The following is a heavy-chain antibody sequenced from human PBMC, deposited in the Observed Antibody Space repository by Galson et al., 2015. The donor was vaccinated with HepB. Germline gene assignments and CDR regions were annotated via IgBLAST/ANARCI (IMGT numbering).Heavy chain of an antibody. D-gene: IGHD2-2*01. CDR3: ARDPHVAVPAAPPYYYYYMDV. V-gene: IGHV1-2*06. J-gene: IGHJ6*03. CDR2: LNPNSGDT. CDR1: GYTFTDYY. Sequence: SVKVSCKASGYTFTDYYMHWVRQAPGQGLEWMGRLNPNSGDTNYPQKFQGRVTMTRDTSISTAYMELSRLRSDDTAVYYCARDPHVAVPAAPPYYYYYMDVWGKGTTVTVSS.